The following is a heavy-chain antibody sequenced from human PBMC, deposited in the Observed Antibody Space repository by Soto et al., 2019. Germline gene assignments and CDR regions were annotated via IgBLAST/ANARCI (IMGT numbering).Heavy chain of an antibody. CDR3: ARGGYYDILTGYYLPYYFDY. V-gene: IGHV4-34*01. D-gene: IGHD3-9*01. CDR2: INHSGST. CDR1: GGSFSGYY. Sequence: SETLSLTCAVYGGSFSGYYWSWIRQPPGKGLEWIGEINHSGSTNYNPSLKSRVTISVDTSKNQFSLTLSSVTAADTAVYYCARGGYYDILTGYYLPYYFDYWGQGTLVTVSS. J-gene: IGHJ4*02.